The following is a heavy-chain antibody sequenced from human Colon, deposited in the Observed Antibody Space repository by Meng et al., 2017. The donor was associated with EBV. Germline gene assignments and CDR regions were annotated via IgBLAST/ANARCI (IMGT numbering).Heavy chain of an antibody. D-gene: IGHD2-2*01. CDR3: ARGELLWDY. V-gene: IGHV4-30-4*01. CDR1: GDSISSGEYF. Sequence: QVQLQESGPGLVKPSQTLSLTCTVCGDSISSGEYFWSWIRQPPGKGLEWIGYMDYRGSTFYNPSLKSRVTISVDTSKNQFSLKLSSVIAADTAVYFCARGELLWDYWGQGTLVTVSS. CDR2: MDYRGST. J-gene: IGHJ4*02.